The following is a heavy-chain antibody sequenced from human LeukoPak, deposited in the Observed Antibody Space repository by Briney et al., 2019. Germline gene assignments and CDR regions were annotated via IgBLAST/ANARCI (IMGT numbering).Heavy chain of an antibody. D-gene: IGHD5-12*01. Sequence: ASVKVSCTASGYTFTSYYMHWVRQAPGQGLEWMGIINPSGGSTSYAQKFQGRVTMTRDTSTSTVYMELSSLRSEDTAVYYCARSNIVATRKLAFDPWGQGTLVTVSS. CDR1: GYTFTSYY. V-gene: IGHV1-46*01. J-gene: IGHJ5*02. CDR2: INPSGGST. CDR3: ARSNIVATRKLAFDP.